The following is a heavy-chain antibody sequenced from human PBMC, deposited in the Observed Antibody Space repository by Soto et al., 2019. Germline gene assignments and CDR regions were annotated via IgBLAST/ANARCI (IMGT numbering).Heavy chain of an antibody. CDR1: GYTFTSYG. D-gene: IGHD6-19*01. V-gene: IGHV1-18*01. CDR2: ISAYNGNT. CDR3: ARDEQWLTTGASDI. J-gene: IGHJ3*02. Sequence: ASVKVSCKASGYTFTSYGISWVRQAPGQGLEWMGWISAYNGNTNYAQKLQGRVTMTTDTSTSTAYMELRSLRSDDTAVYYCARDEQWLTTGASDIWGQGTMVTVSS.